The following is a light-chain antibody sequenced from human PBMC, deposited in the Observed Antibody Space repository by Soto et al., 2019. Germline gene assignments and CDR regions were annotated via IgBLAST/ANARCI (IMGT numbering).Light chain of an antibody. V-gene: IGKV1-5*03. CDR3: QQYQSYWT. J-gene: IGKJ1*01. CDR2: KAS. Sequence: DIQMTQSPSTLSASVGDRVTITCRASQSISSWLAWYQQKPGKAPNLLIYKASSLESGVPSRFSGSGSGTEFTLTISSLQPDDFATYYYQQYQSYWTFGQGTKVEIK. CDR1: QSISSW.